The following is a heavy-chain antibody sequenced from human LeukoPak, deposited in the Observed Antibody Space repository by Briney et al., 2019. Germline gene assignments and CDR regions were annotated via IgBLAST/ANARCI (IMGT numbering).Heavy chain of an antibody. Sequence: SETLSLTCTVAGGSISGHYWNWIRQPPGRGLEWIGYVYSSGTTNYNPSLKGRVTILVDTSKNQFSLKLNSVTAADTAVYYCARASFGEYSAEYYHHWGLGTRVTVSS. CDR2: VYSSGTT. CDR3: ARASFGEYSAEYYHH. V-gene: IGHV4-59*11. D-gene: IGHD4-17*01. J-gene: IGHJ1*01. CDR1: GGSISGHY.